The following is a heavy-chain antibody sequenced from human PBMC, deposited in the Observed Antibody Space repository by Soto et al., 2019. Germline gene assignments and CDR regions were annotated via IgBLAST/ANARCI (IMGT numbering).Heavy chain of an antibody. CDR3: ARGAVTTYYYDSSGYHY. D-gene: IGHD3-22*01. CDR1: GGSFSGYY. J-gene: IGHJ4*02. Sequence: SETLSLTCAVYGGSFSGYYWSWIRQPPGKGLEWIGEINHSGSTNYNPSLKSRVTISVDTSKNQFSLKLSSVTAADTAMYYCARGAVTTYYYDSSGYHYWGQGTLVTVSS. V-gene: IGHV4-34*01. CDR2: INHSGST.